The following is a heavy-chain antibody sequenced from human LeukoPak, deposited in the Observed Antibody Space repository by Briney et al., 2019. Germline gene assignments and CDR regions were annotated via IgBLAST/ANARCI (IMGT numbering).Heavy chain of an antibody. CDR2: IKEDGSEN. J-gene: IGHJ4*02. V-gene: IGHV3-7*01. CDR1: GFTFSRYW. Sequence: GGSLRLSCAASGFTFSRYWMTWVRQAPGKGLEWVANIKEDGSENSYVESVKGRFTISRDNAKNLLYLQLNSLRAEDTAVYFCARQRYSDYWGQGTLVTVSS. CDR3: ARQRYSDY. D-gene: IGHD1-1*01.